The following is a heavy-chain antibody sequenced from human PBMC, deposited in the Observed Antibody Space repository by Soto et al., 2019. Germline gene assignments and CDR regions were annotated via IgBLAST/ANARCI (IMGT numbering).Heavy chain of an antibody. CDR1: GLTFSSYG. D-gene: IGHD3-22*01. Sequence: PGGSLRLSCAASGLTFSSYGMHWVRQAPGKGLEWVAVISYDGSNKYYADSVSGRFTISRDNSKNTLYLQMNSLRAEDTAVYYCAKDRGSYDSSGYDFDYWGQGTLVTVSS. V-gene: IGHV3-30*18. CDR2: ISYDGSNK. CDR3: AKDRGSYDSSGYDFDY. J-gene: IGHJ4*02.